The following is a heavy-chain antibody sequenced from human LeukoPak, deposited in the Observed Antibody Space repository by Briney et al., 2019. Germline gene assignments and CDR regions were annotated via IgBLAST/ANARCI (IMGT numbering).Heavy chain of an antibody. Sequence: TLSLTCAVSGGSISSGGYSWSWIRQPPGQGLEWIGYIYHSGSTYYNPSLKSRVTISVDTSKNQFSLKLSSVTAADTAVYYCARVPYTPTRLAFDIWGQGTMVTVSS. V-gene: IGHV4-30-2*01. CDR2: IYHSGST. J-gene: IGHJ3*02. D-gene: IGHD3-16*01. CDR3: ARVPYTPTRLAFDI. CDR1: GGSISSGGYS.